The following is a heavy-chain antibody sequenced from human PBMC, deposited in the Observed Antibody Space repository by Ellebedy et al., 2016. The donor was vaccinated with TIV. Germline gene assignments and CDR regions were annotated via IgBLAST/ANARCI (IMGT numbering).Heavy chain of an antibody. CDR2: ISSSSSYI. CDR3: VREAVPGQVDN. V-gene: IGHV3-21*04. CDR1: GFDFRTYS. Sequence: GESLKISCAASGFDFRTYSMNWVRQSPGKGLEWVSYISSSSSYIYYADSVKGRFTISRDNAKKSLYLQMNSLRAEDTAVYYCVREAVPGQVDNWGQGTLVTVSS. J-gene: IGHJ4*02. D-gene: IGHD6-19*01.